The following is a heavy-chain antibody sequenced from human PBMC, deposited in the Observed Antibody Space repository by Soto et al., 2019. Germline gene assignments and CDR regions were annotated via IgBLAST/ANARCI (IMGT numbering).Heavy chain of an antibody. D-gene: IGHD7-27*01. CDR2: IYYGGSI. J-gene: IGHJ4*02. CDR1: GHSISDYY. CDR3: ARPGRDWGSLEY. Sequence: QVQLQESGPGLVKPSETLSLTCTVSGHSISDYYWTWIRQPPGKGLEWIAFIYYGGSINYNPSPRSRVAISVDTSKNQFSLNLNSVTAADTAVYYCARPGRDWGSLEYWGQGTRVTVSS. V-gene: IGHV4-59*08.